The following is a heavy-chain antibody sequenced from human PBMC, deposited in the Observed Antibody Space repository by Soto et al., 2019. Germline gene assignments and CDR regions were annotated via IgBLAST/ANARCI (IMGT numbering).Heavy chain of an antibody. CDR2: ISGSGGST. V-gene: IGHV3-23*01. J-gene: IGHJ4*02. D-gene: IGHD2-2*01. CDR3: AKELEDGSSACCYECLDD. Sequence: GGSLRLSCAASGFTFSSYAMSWVRQAPGKGLEWVSAISGSGGSTYYADSVKGRFTISRDNSKNTLYLQMNSLRAEDTAVYYCAKELEDGSSACCYECLDDWGQGTLVTVSS. CDR1: GFTFSSYA.